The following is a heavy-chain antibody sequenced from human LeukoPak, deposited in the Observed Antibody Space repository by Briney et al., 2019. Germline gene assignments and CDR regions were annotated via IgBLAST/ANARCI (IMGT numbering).Heavy chain of an antibody. CDR3: ARGGAARLHFQN. D-gene: IGHD6-6*01. Sequence: KPSQTLSLTCTVSGGSISSGGYYWSWIRQHPGKGLEWIGYIYYSGSTYYNPSLKSRVTISVDTSKNQFSLNLNSVTAADTAVYYCARGGAARLHFQNWGQGTLVTVSS. J-gene: IGHJ1*01. V-gene: IGHV4-31*03. CDR1: GGSISSGGYY. CDR2: IYYSGST.